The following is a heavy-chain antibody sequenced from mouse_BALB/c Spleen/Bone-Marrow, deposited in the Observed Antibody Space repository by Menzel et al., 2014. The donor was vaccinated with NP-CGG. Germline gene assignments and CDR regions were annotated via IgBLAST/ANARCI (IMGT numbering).Heavy chain of an antibody. Sequence: QVQLKQSGPELVKPGASVRISCKASGYAFSSSWMNWVKQRPGQGLEWIGRIYPGDGDTNYNWKFKGKATLTADKSSSTAYMQLSSLTPVDSAVYFCARDYYGRSYDYWGQGTTLTVSS. CDR2: IYPGDGDT. V-gene: IGHV1-82*01. J-gene: IGHJ2*01. CDR1: GYAFSSSW. D-gene: IGHD1-1*01. CDR3: ARDYYGRSYDY.